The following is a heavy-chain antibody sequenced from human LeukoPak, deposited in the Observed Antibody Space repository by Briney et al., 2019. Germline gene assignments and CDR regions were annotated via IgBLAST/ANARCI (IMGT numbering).Heavy chain of an antibody. V-gene: IGHV3-20*04. CDR3: ARVLGSVRGNYMDV. CDR2: INWHGGST. CDR1: GVTFDDYG. Sequence: GGSLSLSCAASGVTFDDYGLSGLRPARGKGLEWVSGINWHGGSTAYAASVKGRFTISRDNAKNSLYLQMNRLRAEDTALYYCARVLGSVRGNYMDVWGKGTTVTVSS. D-gene: IGHD3-16*01. J-gene: IGHJ6*03.